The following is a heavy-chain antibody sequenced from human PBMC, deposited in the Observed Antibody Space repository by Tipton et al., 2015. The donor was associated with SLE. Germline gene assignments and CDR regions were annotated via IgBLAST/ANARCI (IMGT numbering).Heavy chain of an antibody. V-gene: IGHV4-61*02. CDR2: IYFSGST. CDR1: AGSISSDNYY. J-gene: IGHJ3*02. D-gene: IGHD2-15*01. Sequence: LRLSCTVSAGSISSDNYYWNWIRQPAGKGLEWIGRIYFSGSTHYNPSLKSRVTISLDTSKNQASLKVDSVTAADTAMYYCARDFVEGHPTEALDIWGQGTMVTVSS. CDR3: ARDFVEGHPTEALDI.